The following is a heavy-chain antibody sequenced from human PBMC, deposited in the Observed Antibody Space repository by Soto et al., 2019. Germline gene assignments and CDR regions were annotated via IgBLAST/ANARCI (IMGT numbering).Heavy chain of an antibody. CDR3: ARRDSRMIVGYFDY. J-gene: IGHJ4*02. Sequence: QVQLQESGPGLVKPSETLSLTCTVSGGSISGGDYYWSWIRQPPGKGLEWIGYIYYTGSTNYNPTLKRRMTISVDTSKNQFSLKLSSVTAADTAVYYCARRDSRMIVGYFDYWGQGTLVTVSP. V-gene: IGHV4-61*08. D-gene: IGHD2-21*01. CDR2: IYYTGST. CDR1: GGSISGGDYY.